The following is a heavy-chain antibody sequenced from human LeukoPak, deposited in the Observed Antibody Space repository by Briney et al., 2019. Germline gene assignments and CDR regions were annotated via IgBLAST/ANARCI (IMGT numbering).Heavy chain of an antibody. CDR1: GGSISSYY. CDR3: ARLGNRDGYNYFLDY. CDR2: IYYSGST. V-gene: IGHV4-59*08. Sequence: SETLSLTCTVSGGSISSYYWSWIRQPPGKGLEWIGNIYYSGSTNYNPSLKSRVTISVDTSKNQFSLKLSSVTAADTAVYYCARLGNRDGYNYFLDYWGQGTLVTVSS. D-gene: IGHD5-24*01. J-gene: IGHJ4*02.